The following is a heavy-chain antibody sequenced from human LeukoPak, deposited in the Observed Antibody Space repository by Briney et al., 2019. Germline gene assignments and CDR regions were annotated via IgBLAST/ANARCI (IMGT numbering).Heavy chain of an antibody. V-gene: IGHV3-23*01. J-gene: IGHJ4*02. CDR3: AKGRDAD. CDR2: ISGSGGST. D-gene: IGHD6-25*01. CDR1: GFTFSNYG. Sequence: PGGSLRLSCAASGFTFSNYGMAGFRQAPGKGLEWVSAISGSGGSTYYADSVKGRFTISRDNSQNTLYVQMNSLRPEDTAVYYCAKGRDADWGQGTLVTVSS.